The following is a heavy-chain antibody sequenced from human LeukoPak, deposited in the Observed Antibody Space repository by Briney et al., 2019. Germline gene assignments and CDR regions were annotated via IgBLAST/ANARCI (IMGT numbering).Heavy chain of an antibody. D-gene: IGHD1-26*01. J-gene: IGHJ6*02. CDR1: GFTFSSYA. Sequence: GGSLRLSCAASGFTFSSYAMHWVRQAPGKGLEWVAVISYDGSNKYYADSVKGRFTISRDNSKNTLYLQMNSLGAEDTAVYYCARDRNKWGDYYYGMDVWGQGTTVTVSS. V-gene: IGHV3-30*04. CDR2: ISYDGSNK. CDR3: ARDRNKWGDYYYGMDV.